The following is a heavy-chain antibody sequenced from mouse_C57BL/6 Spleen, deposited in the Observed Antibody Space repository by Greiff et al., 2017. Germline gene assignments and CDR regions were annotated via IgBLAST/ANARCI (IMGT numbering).Heavy chain of an antibody. CDR2: IWGGGST. CDR1: GFSLTSYG. Sequence: VMLVESGPGLVAPSQSLSITCTFSGFSLTSYGVDWVRKPPGKGLEWLGVIWGGGSTNYNSALMSILSISKDNPKSQVFLKMNSLQTDDTAMYYCAKHSFAYWGQGTLVTVSA. J-gene: IGHJ3*01. CDR3: AKHSFAY. V-gene: IGHV2-9*01.